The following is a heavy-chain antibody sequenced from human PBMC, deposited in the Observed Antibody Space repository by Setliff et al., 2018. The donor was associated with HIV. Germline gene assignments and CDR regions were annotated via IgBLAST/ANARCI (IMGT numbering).Heavy chain of an antibody. Sequence: ASVKVSCKAIGYMILGYKMNWVRQAPGQGLEWIGRISPNNGAAEYAPKFQGRVSITLDTSISTAYLEIPRLTSDDAAVYYCASRSSSGSYYYYMDVWGKGTTVTVSS. CDR3: ASRSSSGSYYYYMDV. D-gene: IGHD6-13*01. CDR2: ISPNNGAA. V-gene: IGHV1-2*06. J-gene: IGHJ6*03. CDR1: GYMILGYK.